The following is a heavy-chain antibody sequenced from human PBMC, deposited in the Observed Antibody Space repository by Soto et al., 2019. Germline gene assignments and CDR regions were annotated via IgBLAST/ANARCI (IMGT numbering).Heavy chain of an antibody. CDR1: GYTFTSYG. CDR2: ISAYNGNT. V-gene: IGHV1-18*04. Sequence: QVQLVQSGAEVKKPGASVKVSCKASGYTFTSYGISWVRQAPGQGLEWMGSISAYNGNTNYAQKLQGRVTMTTGTSTSTAYMELRSLRSDDTAVYYCARDIVVVPAAMVNWFDPWGQGTLVTVSS. D-gene: IGHD2-2*01. CDR3: ARDIVVVPAAMVNWFDP. J-gene: IGHJ5*02.